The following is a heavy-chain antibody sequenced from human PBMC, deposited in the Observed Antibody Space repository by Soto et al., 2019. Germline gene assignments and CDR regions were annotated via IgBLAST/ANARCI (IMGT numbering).Heavy chain of an antibody. CDR1: GDTFTFYS. D-gene: IGHD3-10*01. V-gene: IGHV1-69*02. CDR2: INPILSMS. J-gene: IGHJ4*02. Sequence: QVQLVQSGAEVKRPGSSVKVSCKASGDTFTFYSITWVRHAPGLGLEWMGRINPILSMSNYAQRFQGRVTMTADKSTSTAYMELSSLRSEDTAIYYCASSYGSGYRAFDYWGQGALVTVSS. CDR3: ASSYGSGYRAFDY.